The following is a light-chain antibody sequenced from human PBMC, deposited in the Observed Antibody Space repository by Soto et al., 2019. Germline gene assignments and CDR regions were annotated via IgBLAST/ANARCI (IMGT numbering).Light chain of an antibody. CDR2: GAS. J-gene: IGKJ4*01. CDR1: QSVSSN. Sequence: EIVMTQSPATLSVSPGERATLSCRASQSVSSNLAWYQQKLGQAPRLLIYGASTRATGIPARFSGSGSGTEFTLTISSLQSEDFAVYYCQQYNNWPLTFSGGTKVEIK. V-gene: IGKV3-15*01. CDR3: QQYNNWPLT.